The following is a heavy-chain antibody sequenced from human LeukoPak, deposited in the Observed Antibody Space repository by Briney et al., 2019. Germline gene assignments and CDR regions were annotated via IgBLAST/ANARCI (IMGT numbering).Heavy chain of an antibody. J-gene: IGHJ4*02. V-gene: IGHV3-23*01. CDR3: ARRRDSGSLQHFDY. CDR1: GFTFSSYA. D-gene: IGHD1-26*01. CDR2: ISASGSST. Sequence: GGSLRLSCAASGFTFSSYAMSWVRQAPGKGLEWVSAISASGSSTYYADSVKGRFTISRDNAKNSLYLQMNSLRAEDTAVYYCARRRDSGSLQHFDYWGQGTLVTVSS.